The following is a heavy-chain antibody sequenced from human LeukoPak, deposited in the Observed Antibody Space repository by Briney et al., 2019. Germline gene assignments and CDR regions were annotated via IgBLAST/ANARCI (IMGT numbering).Heavy chain of an antibody. J-gene: IGHJ6*03. CDR2: IYTSGST. CDR3: ARGGGPSIAARVNYYYYMDV. D-gene: IGHD6-6*01. V-gene: IGHV4-61*02. Sequence: SETLSLNCTGSGSTISSGSYYWSWIRQPAGKGLEWIGRIYTSGSTNYNPSLKSRVTISVDTSRSHFSLKLSSVTAADAAVYYCARGGGPSIAARVNYYYYMDVWGKGTTVTVSS. CDR1: GSTISSGSYY.